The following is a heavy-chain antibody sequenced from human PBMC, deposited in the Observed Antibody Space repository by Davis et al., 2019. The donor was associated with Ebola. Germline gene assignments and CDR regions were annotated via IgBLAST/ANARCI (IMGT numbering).Heavy chain of an antibody. D-gene: IGHD3-10*01. CDR3: AREYCPNSGSYCTVFDH. J-gene: IGHJ4*02. V-gene: IGHV3-30*03. CDR2: ISYHSNHK. Sequence: PGGSLRLSCAASGFSFSIYGMHWVRQAPGKGLEWVAGISYHSNHKPYVDSVKGRFTISRDNSDNTLYLQMNNLGGDDTAVYYCAREYCPNSGSYCTVFDHWGQGALVTVSS. CDR1: GFSFSIYG.